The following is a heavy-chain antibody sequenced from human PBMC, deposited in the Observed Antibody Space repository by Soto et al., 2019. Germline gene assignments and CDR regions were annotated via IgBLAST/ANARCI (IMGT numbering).Heavy chain of an antibody. Sequence: QVQLVQSGAEVKKPGSSVKVSCKASGGTFSSYTISWVRQAPGQGLEWMGRIIPILGIANYAQKFQGRVTITADKSTSTAYMELSRLRSEDTAVYYCARDSYCGGDCYSPINWFDPWGQGTLVTVSS. CDR1: GGTFSSYT. V-gene: IGHV1-69*08. CDR2: IIPILGIA. J-gene: IGHJ5*02. CDR3: ARDSYCGGDCYSPINWFDP. D-gene: IGHD2-21*01.